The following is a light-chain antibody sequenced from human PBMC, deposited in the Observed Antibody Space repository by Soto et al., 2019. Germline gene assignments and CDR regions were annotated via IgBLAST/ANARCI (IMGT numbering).Light chain of an antibody. CDR1: SSNIGGNS. CDR3: GACDSSLRAYG. CDR2: DDN. Sequence: QSVMTQPPSVSAAPGQKVTISCSGSSSNIGGNSVSWYQQLPGTAPKLLIYDDNKRPSGIPDLFSGSKSGTSATLDITGFQTGKDDDYYFGACDSSLRAYGFVTATTMTV. J-gene: IGLJ1*01. V-gene: IGLV1-51*01.